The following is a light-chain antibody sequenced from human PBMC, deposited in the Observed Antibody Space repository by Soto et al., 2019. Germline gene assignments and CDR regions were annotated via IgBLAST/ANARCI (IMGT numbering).Light chain of an antibody. J-gene: IGKJ1*01. CDR1: QSVGSSY. CDR3: QQYIISPWT. Sequence: EVVLTQSPGTLSLSPGERATLSCGASQSVGSSYLAWYQQKPGQAPRLLIYGASTRATGIPDRFSGSGSGTEYTLTISRLEPEDFAVYYCQQYIISPWTFGQGTKVEI. CDR2: GAS. V-gene: IGKV3-20*01.